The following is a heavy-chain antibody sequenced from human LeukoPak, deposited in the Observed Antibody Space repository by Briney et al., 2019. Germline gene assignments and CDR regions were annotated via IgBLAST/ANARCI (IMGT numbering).Heavy chain of an antibody. CDR2: ISYDGSDE. V-gene: IGHV3-30*18. J-gene: IGHJ4*02. D-gene: IGHD6-19*01. Sequence: GGSLRLSCAASGFTFGAYGMHWVRQAPGKGLEWVTVISYDGSDEYYVDSVKGRFTISRDNSKNTLFLQMNSLRPEDTAVYYCAKDREIAVAGYRWVAYFDYWGQGTLVTVSS. CDR3: AKDREIAVAGYRWVAYFDY. CDR1: GFTFGAYG.